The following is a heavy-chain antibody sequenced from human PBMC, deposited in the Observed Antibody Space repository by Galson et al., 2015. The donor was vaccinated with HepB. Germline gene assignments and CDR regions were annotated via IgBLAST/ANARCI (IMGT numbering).Heavy chain of an antibody. J-gene: IGHJ5*02. CDR3: ARDGDYYDSSGYYRNWFDP. CDR2: IIPIFGTA. D-gene: IGHD3-22*01. Sequence: SVKVSCKASGGTFSSYAISWVRQAPGQGLEWMGGIIPIFGTANYAQKFQGRVTITADESTSTAYMELSSLRSEDTAVYYCARDGDYYDSSGYYRNWFDPWGQGTLVTVSS. V-gene: IGHV1-69*13. CDR1: GGTFSSYA.